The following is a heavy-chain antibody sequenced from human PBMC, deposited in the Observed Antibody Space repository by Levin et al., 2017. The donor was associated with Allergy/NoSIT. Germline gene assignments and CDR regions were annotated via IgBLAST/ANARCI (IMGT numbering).Heavy chain of an antibody. V-gene: IGHV4-4*02. J-gene: IGHJ4*02. D-gene: IGHD6-6*01. CDR3: ARGRVLARSSLNFDY. CDR2: VYHDGST. CDR1: GGSISSGDW. Sequence: SETLSLTCAVSGGSISSGDWWTWVRQPPGKGLEWIGEVYHDGSTYYDPSFQSRVTISVDNSRNRYSLRLNSVTAADTAVYYCARGRVLARSSLNFDYWGQGILVTVSS.